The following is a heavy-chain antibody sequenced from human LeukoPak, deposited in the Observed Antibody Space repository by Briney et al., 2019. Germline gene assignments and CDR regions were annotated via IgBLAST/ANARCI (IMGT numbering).Heavy chain of an antibody. V-gene: IGHV3-74*01. CDR3: ARAGDCGYWYFDL. J-gene: IGHJ2*01. CDR1: GFTFSSYW. D-gene: IGHD2-21*02. Sequence: GGSLRLSCAASGFTFSSYWMHWVRQAPGKGLVWVSRINSDGSSTSYADSVKGRFTISRDNAKNTLYLQMNSLRAEDTAVYYCARAGDCGYWYFDLWGRGTLVTVSS. CDR2: INSDGSST.